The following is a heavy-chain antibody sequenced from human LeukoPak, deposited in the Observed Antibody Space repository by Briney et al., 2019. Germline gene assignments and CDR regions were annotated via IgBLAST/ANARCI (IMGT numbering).Heavy chain of an antibody. CDR2: IYYSGST. J-gene: IGHJ5*02. CDR3: ARGGRGTMIVEGFDP. V-gene: IGHV4-59*01. D-gene: IGHD3-22*01. CDR1: GGSISNYY. Sequence: SETLSLTCTVSGGSISNYYWTWIRQPPGKGLEWIGYIYYSGSTNYNPSLKSRVTISVDTSKNQFSLKLSSVTAADTAVYYCARGGRGTMIVEGFDPWGQGTLVTVSS.